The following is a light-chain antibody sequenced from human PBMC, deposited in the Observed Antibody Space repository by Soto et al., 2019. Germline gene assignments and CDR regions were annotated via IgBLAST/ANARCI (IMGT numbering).Light chain of an antibody. CDR3: QHYESSSSYT. CDR2: RSS. V-gene: IGKV1-5*03. J-gene: IGKJ2*01. CDR1: QSISDW. Sequence: DIQMTQSPSTLSASVGDRVTITCRASQSISDWLAWFQQKPRKAPKLLIYRSSNVESGVPSRFSGSGSVTEFTLAISSLQPNDFATYDGQHYESSSSYTFGQETNVEIK.